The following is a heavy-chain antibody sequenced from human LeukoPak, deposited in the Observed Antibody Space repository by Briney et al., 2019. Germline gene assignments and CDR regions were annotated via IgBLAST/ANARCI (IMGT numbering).Heavy chain of an antibody. CDR3: AKDRVGLNWFDP. D-gene: IGHD3-10*01. CDR2: ISTNGGST. J-gene: IGHJ5*02. V-gene: IGHV3-23*01. Sequence: PGGSLRLSCEASGFTFSSYAMSWVRQAPGKGLEWVSGISTNGGSTSYADSVKGRFTISRDNSKNTLYLQMNSLRAEDTAVYYCAKDRVGLNWFDPWGQGTLVTVSS. CDR1: GFTFSSYA.